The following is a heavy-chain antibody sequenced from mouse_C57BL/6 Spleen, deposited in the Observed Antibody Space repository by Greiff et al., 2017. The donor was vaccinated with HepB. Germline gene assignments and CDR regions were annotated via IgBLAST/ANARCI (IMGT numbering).Heavy chain of an antibody. Sequence: QVHVKQSGAELVKPGASVKISCKASGYAFSSYWMNWVKQRPGKGLEWIGQIYPGDGDTNYNGKFKGKATLTADKSSSTAYMQLSSLTAEDSAVYFCARSDYGNYNYAMDYWGQGTSVTVSS. CDR1: GYAFSSYW. J-gene: IGHJ4*01. V-gene: IGHV1-80*01. CDR2: IYPGDGDT. D-gene: IGHD2-1*01. CDR3: ARSDYGNYNYAMDY.